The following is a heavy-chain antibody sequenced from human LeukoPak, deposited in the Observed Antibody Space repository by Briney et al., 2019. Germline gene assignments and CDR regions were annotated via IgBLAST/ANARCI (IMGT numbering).Heavy chain of an antibody. CDR3: AKVDGDY. Sequence: GGSLRLSCAASGFTFSSYGMHWVRQAPGKGLEWVAVISYDGSNKYYADSVKGRFTVSRDNSKNTLYLQMNSLRAEDTAVYYCAKVDGDYWGQGTLVTVSS. J-gene: IGHJ4*02. CDR2: ISYDGSNK. D-gene: IGHD3/OR15-3a*01. CDR1: GFTFSSYG. V-gene: IGHV3-30*18.